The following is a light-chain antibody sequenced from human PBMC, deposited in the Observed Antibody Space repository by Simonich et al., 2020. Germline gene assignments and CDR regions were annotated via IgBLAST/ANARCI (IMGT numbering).Light chain of an antibody. Sequence: QTVVTQEPSLTVSPGGTVTLTCAFSTGAVTSGYYTNWFQQKPGQAPRALISSTINKNSWTPARFSGSLLEGQAALTLSGVQPEDEAEYYCLLYYGGAQLGFGGGTKLTVL. CDR3: LLYYGGAQLG. CDR1: TGAVTSGYY. V-gene: IGLV7-43*01. J-gene: IGLJ3*02. CDR2: STI.